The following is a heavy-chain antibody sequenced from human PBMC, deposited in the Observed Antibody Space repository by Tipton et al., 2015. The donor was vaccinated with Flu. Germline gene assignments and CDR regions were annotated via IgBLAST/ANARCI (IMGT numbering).Heavy chain of an antibody. V-gene: IGHV1-18*01. CDR3: ARDDFYGSGSYPYYLDY. J-gene: IGHJ4*02. CDR2: ISAYSGNT. CDR1: GYTFTSYG. D-gene: IGHD3-10*01. Sequence: QLVQSGAEVKKPGASVKVSCKASGYTFTSYGISWVRQAPGQGLEWMGWISAYSGNTDYAQKLHGRVTMTTDTSTSTAYMELRSLRSDDTAVYYCARDDFYGSGSYPYYLDYWGQVTLFTVSS.